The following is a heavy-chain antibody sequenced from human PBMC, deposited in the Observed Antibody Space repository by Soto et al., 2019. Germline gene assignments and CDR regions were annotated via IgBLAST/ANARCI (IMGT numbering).Heavy chain of an antibody. D-gene: IGHD6-13*01. J-gene: IGHJ4*02. V-gene: IGHV1-18*04. Sequence: QVQLVQSGAEVKKPGASVKVSCKASGYTFTSYGISWVRQAPGQGLEWMGWISAYNGNTNYAQNLQGRVPITTDTSPSTSYMELRSLRSDDTAVYYCARYVARSWELDYWGQGPLVTVSS. CDR3: ARYVARSWELDY. CDR1: GYTFTSYG. CDR2: ISAYNGNT.